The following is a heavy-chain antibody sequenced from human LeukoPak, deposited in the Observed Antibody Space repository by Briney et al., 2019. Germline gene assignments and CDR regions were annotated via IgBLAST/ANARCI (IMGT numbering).Heavy chain of an antibody. Sequence: GASVKVSCKASGYTFTGYGISWVRQAPGQGLEWMGWISAYNGNANYAQKLQGRVTMTTDTSTNTAYTELRSLRSDDTAVYYCARSSSGWQDDYWGQGTLVTVSS. J-gene: IGHJ4*02. CDR3: ARSSSGWQDDY. V-gene: IGHV1-18*01. CDR1: GYTFTGYG. D-gene: IGHD6-19*01. CDR2: ISAYNGNA.